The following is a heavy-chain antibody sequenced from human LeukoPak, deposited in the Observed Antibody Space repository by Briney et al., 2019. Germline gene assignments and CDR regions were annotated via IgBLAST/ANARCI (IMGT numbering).Heavy chain of an antibody. CDR3: ARDNDYGDYFGGLDY. D-gene: IGHD4-17*01. V-gene: IGHV4-59*06. CDR1: GGSISGYY. Sequence: SETLSLTCTVSGGSISGYYWSWIRQHPGKGLEWIGYIYYSGSTYYNPSLKSRVTISVDTSKNQFSLKLSSVTAADTAVYYCARDNDYGDYFGGLDYWGQGTLVTVSS. CDR2: IYYSGST. J-gene: IGHJ4*02.